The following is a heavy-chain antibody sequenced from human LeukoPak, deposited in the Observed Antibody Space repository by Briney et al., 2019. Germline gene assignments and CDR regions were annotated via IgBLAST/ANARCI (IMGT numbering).Heavy chain of an antibody. CDR3: ARVGAVVVVAATH. CDR1: GGSFSGHY. Sequence: SETLSLTCAVYGGSFSGHYWSWIRQPPGKGLEWIGEINHSGSTNYNPSLKSRVTISVDTSKNQFSLKLSSVTAADMAVYYCARVGAVVVVAATHWGQGTLVTVSS. J-gene: IGHJ4*02. CDR2: INHSGST. V-gene: IGHV4-34*01. D-gene: IGHD2-15*01.